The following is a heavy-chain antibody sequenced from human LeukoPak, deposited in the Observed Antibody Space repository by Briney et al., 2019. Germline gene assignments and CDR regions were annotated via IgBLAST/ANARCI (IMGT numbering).Heavy chain of an antibody. J-gene: IGHJ4*02. D-gene: IGHD3-9*01. CDR2: MSSDGNAI. CDR1: GFTFTAYL. CDR3: AREVYDILTGYHGYFDY. Sequence: GRSLRLSCAASGFTFTAYLVHWVRQAPGKGLEWVAVMSSDGNAIFYADSVKGRFTISRDNSKNTLYLQMNSLRAEDTAVYYCAREVYDILTGYHGYFDYWGQGTLVTVSS. V-gene: IGHV3-30-3*01.